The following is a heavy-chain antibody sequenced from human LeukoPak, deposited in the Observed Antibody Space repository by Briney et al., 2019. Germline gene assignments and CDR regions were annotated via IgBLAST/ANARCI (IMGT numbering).Heavy chain of an antibody. V-gene: IGHV3-15*01. D-gene: IGHD3-16*01. CDR3: ITDYGYLRFGG. J-gene: IGHJ4*02. CDR1: GVTLNSVW. Sequence: GGSLRLSCAASGVTLNSVWMSWVRRAPGKGLEWVGRIKSKTDGGTTDYAAPVKGRFTVSRDDSKNTLYLQMNGLKIEDTAVYYCITDYGYLRFGGRGQGTLVTVSS. CDR2: IKSKTDGGTT.